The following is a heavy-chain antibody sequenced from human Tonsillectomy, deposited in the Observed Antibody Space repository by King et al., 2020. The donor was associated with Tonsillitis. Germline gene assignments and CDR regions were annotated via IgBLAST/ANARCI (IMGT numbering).Heavy chain of an antibody. D-gene: IGHD3-10*01. CDR2: IYYTGST. J-gene: IGHJ4*02. CDR1: SGSISSSSYY. V-gene: IGHV4-39*01. CDR3: ARQYYYGSGSYKYYFDF. Sequence: QLQESGPGLVKPSETLSLTCTVSSGSISSSSYYWGWIRQPPGKGLEWIGSIYYTGSTYYNPSLKSRVTISVDTSKNQFSLKLRSVTAADTAVYYCARQYYYGSGSYKYYFDFWGQGTLVTVSS.